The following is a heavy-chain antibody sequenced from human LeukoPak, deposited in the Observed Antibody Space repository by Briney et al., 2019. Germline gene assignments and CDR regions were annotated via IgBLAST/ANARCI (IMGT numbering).Heavy chain of an antibody. CDR2: IYSGGST. CDR3: AKGVKYSSSSEGDY. Sequence: PGGSLRLSCAASGFTVSSNYMSWVRQAPGKGLEWVSVIYSGGSTYYADSVKGRFTISRDNSKNTLYLQMNSLRAEDTAVYYCAKGVKYSSSSEGDYWGQGTLVTVSS. J-gene: IGHJ4*02. CDR1: GFTVSSNY. D-gene: IGHD6-6*01. V-gene: IGHV3-66*02.